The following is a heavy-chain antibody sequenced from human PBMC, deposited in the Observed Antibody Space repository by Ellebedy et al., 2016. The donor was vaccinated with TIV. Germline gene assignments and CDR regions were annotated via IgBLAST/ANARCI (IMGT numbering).Heavy chain of an antibody. CDR1: GFTFSSYG. D-gene: IGHD3-10*01. V-gene: IGHV3-30*18. Sequence: GESLKISCAASGFTFSSYGMHWVRQAPGKGLEWVAVISYDGSNKYYADSVKGRFTISRDNSKNTLYLQMNSLRAEDTAVYYCAKDRGSGFWDWGQGTLVTVSS. CDR2: ISYDGSNK. CDR3: AKDRGSGFWD. J-gene: IGHJ4*02.